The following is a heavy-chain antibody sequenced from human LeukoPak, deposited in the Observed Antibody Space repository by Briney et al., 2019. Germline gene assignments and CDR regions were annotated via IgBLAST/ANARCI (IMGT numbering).Heavy chain of an antibody. CDR2: ISYDGSNK. J-gene: IGHJ4*02. V-gene: IGHV3-30*18. Sequence: GRSLRLSCAASGFTFSSYGMHWVRQAPGNGLEWVAVISYDGSNKYYADSVKGRFTISRDNSKNTLYLQMNSLRAEDTAVYYCAKAGGTGDYQDYWGQGTLVTVSS. CDR1: GFTFSSYG. CDR3: AKAGGTGDYQDY. D-gene: IGHD4-17*01.